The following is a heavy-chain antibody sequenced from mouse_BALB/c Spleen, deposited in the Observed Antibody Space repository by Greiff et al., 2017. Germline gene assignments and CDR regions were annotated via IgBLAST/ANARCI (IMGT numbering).Heavy chain of an antibody. CDR3: ARRDGNYVYYAMDY. D-gene: IGHD2-1*01. CDR1: GYTFTSYW. J-gene: IGHJ4*01. CDR2: INPSNGRT. V-gene: IGHV1S81*02. Sequence: VKLQQPGAELVKPGASVKLSCKASGYTFTSYWMHWVKQRPGQGLEWIGEINPSNGRTNYNEKFKSKATLTVDKSSSTAYMQLSSLTSEDSAVYYCARRDGNYVYYAMDYWGQGTSVTVSS.